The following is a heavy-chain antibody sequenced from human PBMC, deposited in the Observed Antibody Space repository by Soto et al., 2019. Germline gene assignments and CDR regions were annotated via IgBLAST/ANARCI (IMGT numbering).Heavy chain of an antibody. V-gene: IGHV1-2*02. CDR3: ERDRKLELPYYDCGMDV. Sequence: QVQLVQSGAEVKKPGASVKVSCKASVYTFTGYYMHWVRQAPGHGLEGLGWINPNSGGTNYAQKFQGRVTMTRDPSISTAYMELSRLRSDDTAVYYCERDRKLELPYYDCGMDVWGQGTTVTVSS. D-gene: IGHD1-7*01. CDR1: VYTFTGYY. CDR2: INPNSGGT. J-gene: IGHJ6*02.